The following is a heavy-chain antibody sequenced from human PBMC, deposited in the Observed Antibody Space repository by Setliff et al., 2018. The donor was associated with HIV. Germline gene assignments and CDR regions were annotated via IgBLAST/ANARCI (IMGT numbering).Heavy chain of an antibody. D-gene: IGHD2-15*01. CDR1: GFTFSIYA. J-gene: IGHJ4*02. CDR3: ATGGGGSSGSRWFDY. CDR2: ISGGSTLI. Sequence: PSETLSLTCTASGFTFSIYAMTWVRRVPGKGLEWLSYISGGSTLIQYADSVKGRFTVSRDNVDNSLSLQMNNLRAEDTAFYYCATGGGGSSGSRWFDYWGRGTLVTVSS. V-gene: IGHV3-48*01.